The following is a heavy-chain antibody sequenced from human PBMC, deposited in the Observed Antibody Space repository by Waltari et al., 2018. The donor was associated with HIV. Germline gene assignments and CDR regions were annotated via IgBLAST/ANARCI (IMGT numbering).Heavy chain of an antibody. CDR1: GFRFSDVS. CDR3: TTYRNWNGDYNGMDV. D-gene: IGHD1-20*01. J-gene: IGHJ6*02. CDR2: YDPEDVEM. Sequence: QVQVVQSGAEVKKPGASVKVSCKVSGFRFSDVSMVWVRQAPGKGLEWVGSYDPEDVEMVYEQKLQGRVSMTEDTSSDTAYMELSSLRSEDTAVYYCTTYRNWNGDYNGMDVWGQGTTVTVSS. V-gene: IGHV1-24*01.